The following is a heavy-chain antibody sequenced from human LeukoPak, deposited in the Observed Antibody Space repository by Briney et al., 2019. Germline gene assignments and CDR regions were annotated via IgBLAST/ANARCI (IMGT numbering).Heavy chain of an antibody. CDR2: IYTSGST. V-gene: IGHV4-4*07. CDR1: GGSISSYY. Sequence: SETLSLTCTVSGGSISSYYWSWIRQPAGKGLEWIGRIYTSGSTNYNPSLKSRVTMSVDTSKNQFSLKLSSVTAADTAVYYCASSTARYFDWSTIKGDCYYYMDVWGKGTTVTISS. D-gene: IGHD3-9*01. J-gene: IGHJ6*03. CDR3: ASSTARYFDWSTIKGDCYYYMDV.